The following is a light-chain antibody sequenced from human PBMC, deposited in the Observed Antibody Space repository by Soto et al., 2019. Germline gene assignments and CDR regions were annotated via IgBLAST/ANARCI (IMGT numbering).Light chain of an antibody. V-gene: IGKV3-11*01. CDR2: ADS. CDR1: QSVSGY. Sequence: EIVMTQSPATLSLSAGERATRSCRASQSVSGYIGWYQQKPGQAPRLLIYADSNRATGIPARFSGSGSGTDFTLTISSLEPEDFSVYYCQQRYNWPITFGQGTRLEI. CDR3: QQRYNWPIT. J-gene: IGKJ5*01.